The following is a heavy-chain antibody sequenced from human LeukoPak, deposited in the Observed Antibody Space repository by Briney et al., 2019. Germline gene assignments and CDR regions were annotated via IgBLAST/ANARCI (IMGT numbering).Heavy chain of an antibody. J-gene: IGHJ3*02. CDR1: GGSISSGSYY. V-gene: IGHV4-39*07. Sequence: NPSETLSLTCTVSGGSISSGSYYWSWIRQPAGKGLEWIGSIYYSGSTYYNPSLKSRVTISVDTSKNQFSLKLSSVTAADTAVYYCARDSPGRGRSDAFDIWGQGTMVTVSS. CDR3: ARDSPGRGRSDAFDI. CDR2: IYYSGST. D-gene: IGHD1-26*01.